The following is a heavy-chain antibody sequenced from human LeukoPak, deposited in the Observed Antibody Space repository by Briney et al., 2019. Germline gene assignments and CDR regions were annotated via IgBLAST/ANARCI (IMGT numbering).Heavy chain of an antibody. CDR3: ARGEIVVVPAASYSWFDP. CDR2: IYYSGST. CDR1: GASISTNTYY. J-gene: IGHJ5*02. Sequence: SETLSLTCTVSGASISTNTYYWGWIRQPPGKGLEWIGSIYYSGSTNYNPSLKSRVTISVDTSKNQFSLKLSSVTAADTAVYSCARGEIVVVPAASYSWFDPWGQGTLVTVYS. V-gene: IGHV4-39*07. D-gene: IGHD2-2*01.